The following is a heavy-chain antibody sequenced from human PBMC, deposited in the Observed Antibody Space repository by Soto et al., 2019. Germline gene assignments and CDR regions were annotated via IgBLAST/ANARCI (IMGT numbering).Heavy chain of an antibody. J-gene: IGHJ4*02. V-gene: IGHV4-59*12. CDR3: VTSLNYDFWRDGGRHYYFDY. D-gene: IGHD3-3*01. CDR1: GGSISSYY. Sequence: PSETLSLTCTVSGGSISSYYWSWIRQPPGKGLEWIGKIYHSGSTNYNPSLKNRVTISVDKSNNQFSLRLSSVTAADTAVYFRVTSLNYDFWRDGGRHYYFDYWGQGTLVTVSS. CDR2: IYHSGST.